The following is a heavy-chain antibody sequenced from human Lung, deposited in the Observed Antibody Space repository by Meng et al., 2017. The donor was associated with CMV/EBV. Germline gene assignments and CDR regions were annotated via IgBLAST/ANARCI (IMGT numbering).Heavy chain of an antibody. CDR3: ARIYCSSTSCYNDY. CDR1: GGSINNYY. CDR2: IYYSGST. D-gene: IGHD2-2*01. Sequence: SETXSLXCTVSGGSINNYYWSWIRQPPGKGLEWIGYIYYSGSTNYNPSLKSRVTISVDTSKNQFSLKLSSVTAADTAVYFCARIYCSSTSCYNDYWGQGTXVTVDS. V-gene: IGHV4-59*01. J-gene: IGHJ4*02.